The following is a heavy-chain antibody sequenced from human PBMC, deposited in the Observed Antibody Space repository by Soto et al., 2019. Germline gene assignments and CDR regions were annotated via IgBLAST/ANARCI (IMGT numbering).Heavy chain of an antibody. CDR1: GFTFSDYY. Sequence: QVQLVESGGGLVKPGGSLRLSCAASGFTFSDYYMSWIRQAPGKGLEWVSYISSSSSYTNYADSVKGRFTISRDNAKNSLYLQMSSLRAEDTAVYYCERDIAVAGRFDPWGQGTLVTVSS. V-gene: IGHV3-11*05. D-gene: IGHD6-19*01. CDR2: ISSSSSYT. CDR3: ERDIAVAGRFDP. J-gene: IGHJ5*02.